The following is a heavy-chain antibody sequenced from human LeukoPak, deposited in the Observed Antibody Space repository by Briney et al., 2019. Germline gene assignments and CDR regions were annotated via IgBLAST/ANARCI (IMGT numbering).Heavy chain of an antibody. Sequence: SETLSLTCTVSGRFISSYYWSWIRQPPGKGLEWIGYIYYSGSTNYNPSLKSRVTISVDTSKNQFSLKLSSVAAADTAVYYCARSLYGSGSYPTYYYYYGMDVWGQGTTVTVSS. J-gene: IGHJ6*02. D-gene: IGHD3-10*01. V-gene: IGHV4-59*01. CDR2: IYYSGST. CDR3: ARSLYGSGSYPTYYYYYGMDV. CDR1: GRFISSYY.